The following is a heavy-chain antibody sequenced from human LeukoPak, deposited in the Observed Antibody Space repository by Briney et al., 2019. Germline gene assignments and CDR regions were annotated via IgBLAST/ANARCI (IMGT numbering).Heavy chain of an antibody. CDR1: GLTFSSYA. CDR3: AKAPGSGQLRRSLMVHLDY. CDR2: ISGSGGST. Sequence: GGSLRLSCAASGLTFSSYAMSWVRQAPGKGLEWVSAISGSGGSTYYADSVKGRFTISRDNSKNTLYLQMNSLRAEDTAVYYCAKAPGSGQLRRSLMVHLDYWGQGTLVSVST. V-gene: IGHV3-23*01. D-gene: IGHD3-10*01. J-gene: IGHJ4*02.